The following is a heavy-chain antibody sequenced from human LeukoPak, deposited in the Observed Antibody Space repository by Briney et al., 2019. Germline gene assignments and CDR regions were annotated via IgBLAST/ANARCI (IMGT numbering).Heavy chain of an antibody. CDR1: GFTFSDHY. Sequence: GGSLRLSCAASGFTFSDHYMSWIRQAPGKGLEWVSYISSSSSYTNYADSVKGRFTISRDNAKNSLYLQMNSLRAEDTAVYYCARVLLSYSSSWYYFDYWGQGTLVTVSS. D-gene: IGHD6-13*01. CDR2: ISSSSSYT. J-gene: IGHJ4*02. V-gene: IGHV3-11*06. CDR3: ARVLLSYSSSWYYFDY.